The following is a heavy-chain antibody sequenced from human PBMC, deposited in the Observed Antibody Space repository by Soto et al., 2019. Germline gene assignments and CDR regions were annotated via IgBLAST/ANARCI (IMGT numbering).Heavy chain of an antibody. CDR3: ARRYYGGNDWYFDL. J-gene: IGHJ2*01. Sequence: QVQLQESGPGLVKPSETLSLTCTVPGGSISTYYWSWIRQPPGKGLEWIGHIHYSGSTNYNPSVKSRVAIAVDTSINQFSLKLTAVTAAYRAVYYCARRYYGGNDWYFDLWGRGTLVTVSS. CDR2: IHYSGST. V-gene: IGHV4-59*08. D-gene: IGHD4-17*01. CDR1: GGSISTYY.